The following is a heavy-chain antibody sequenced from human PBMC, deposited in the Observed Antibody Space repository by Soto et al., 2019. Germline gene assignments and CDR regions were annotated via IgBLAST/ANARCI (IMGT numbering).Heavy chain of an antibody. Sequence: ASVKVSCKASGYTFTGYYMHWVLQAPGQGLEWMGWIDPNRGGTNYAQKFQGRVTMTRDTSISTAYMELSRLRSDDTAVYYCARDSTVHGFYYYYYGTDVWAQGTTVTVSS. CDR3: ARDSTVHGFYYYYYGTDV. CDR1: GYTFTGYY. D-gene: IGHD4-17*01. J-gene: IGHJ6*02. V-gene: IGHV1-2*02. CDR2: IDPNRGGT.